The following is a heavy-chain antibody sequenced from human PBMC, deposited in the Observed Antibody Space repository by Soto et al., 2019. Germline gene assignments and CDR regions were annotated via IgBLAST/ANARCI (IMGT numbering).Heavy chain of an antibody. J-gene: IGHJ4*02. CDR1: GFTFSNAW. CDR2: IKSKTDGGTT. V-gene: IGHV3-15*01. Sequence: PGGSLRLSCAASGFTFSNAWMSWVRQAPGKGLEWVGRIKSKTDGGTTDYAAPVKGRFTISRDDSKNTLYLQMNSLKTEDTAVYYCTLLIPCDSSRTYHFAYRGQGSFVT. CDR3: TLLIPCDSSRTYHFAY. D-gene: IGHD2-21*01.